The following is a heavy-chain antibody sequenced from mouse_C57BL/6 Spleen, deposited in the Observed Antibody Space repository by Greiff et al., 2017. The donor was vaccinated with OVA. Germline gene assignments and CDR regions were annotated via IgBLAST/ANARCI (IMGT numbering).Heavy chain of an antibody. Sequence: QVQLKESGPGLVQPSQCLSITCTVSGFSLTSYGVHWVRQPPGKGLEWLGVIWSGGSTDYNAAFISRLSISKDNSKSQVFFKMNSLQADDTAIYYCAKNEDLDVWGTGTTVTVSS. J-gene: IGHJ1*03. V-gene: IGHV2-4*01. CDR1: GFSLTSYG. CDR3: AKNEDLDV. CDR2: IWSGGST.